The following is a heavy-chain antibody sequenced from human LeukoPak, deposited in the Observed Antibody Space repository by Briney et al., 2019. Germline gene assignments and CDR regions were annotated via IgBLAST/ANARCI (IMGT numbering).Heavy chain of an antibody. CDR3: ASNGVVPAAILDDAFDI. V-gene: IGHV1-18*01. D-gene: IGHD2-2*02. J-gene: IGHJ3*02. CDR1: GYTFTSYG. CDR2: MSAYNGNT. Sequence: ASVKVSCKASGYTFTSYGISWVRQAPGQGLEWMGWMSAYNGNTNYAQKLQGRVTMTTDTSTSTGYMELRSLRSDASAVYYCASNGVVPAAILDDAFDIWGQGTMVTVSS.